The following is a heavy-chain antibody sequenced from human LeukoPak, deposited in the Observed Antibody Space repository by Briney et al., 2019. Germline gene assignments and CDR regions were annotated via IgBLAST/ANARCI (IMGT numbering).Heavy chain of an antibody. Sequence: GASVKVSCKASGYTFTTYGISWVRQAPGQGLEWLGWISAHNGDTNYAQKFQGRVSMTTATSTSTAYLELRSLRSDDTAIYYCGGDYRSSFPMDVWGKGSTVTVSS. CDR1: GYTFTTYG. CDR2: ISAHNGDT. J-gene: IGHJ6*03. V-gene: IGHV1-18*01. CDR3: GGDYRSSFPMDV. D-gene: IGHD6-6*01.